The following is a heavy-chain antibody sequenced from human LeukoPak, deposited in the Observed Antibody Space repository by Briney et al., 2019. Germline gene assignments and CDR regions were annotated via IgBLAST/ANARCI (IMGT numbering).Heavy chain of an antibody. CDR2: VSPDGYS. Sequence: SETLSLTCAVSGVSLTDCYWSRIRQSPGKGLEWIGEVSPDGYSKYNPSLKSRLSMSVDRSENQLSLRLSSVTAADTAIYYCARIRCGSGPEICYNHWAQGSLVTVSS. CDR3: ARIRCGSGPEICYNH. V-gene: IGHV4-34*01. CDR1: GVSLTDCY. J-gene: IGHJ5*02. D-gene: IGHD2-8*01.